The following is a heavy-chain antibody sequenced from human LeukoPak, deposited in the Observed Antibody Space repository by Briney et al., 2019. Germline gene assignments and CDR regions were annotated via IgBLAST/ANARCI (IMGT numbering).Heavy chain of an antibody. D-gene: IGHD6-13*01. J-gene: IGHJ6*02. CDR3: ARGVAAANGMDV. V-gene: IGHV3-53*01. CDR2: IYSGGST. Sequence: GGSLRLSCAASGFTVSSNYMSWVRQAPGKGLEWVSVIYSGGSTYYADSVKGRFTISRDNSKNTLYLQMNGLRAEDTAVYYCARGVAAANGMDVWGQGTTVTVSS. CDR1: GFTVSSNY.